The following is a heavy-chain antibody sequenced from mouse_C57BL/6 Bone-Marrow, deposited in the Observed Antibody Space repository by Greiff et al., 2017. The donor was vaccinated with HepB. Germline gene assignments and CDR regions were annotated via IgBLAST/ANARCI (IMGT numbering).Heavy chain of an antibody. J-gene: IGHJ2*01. Sequence: VQLQQPGAELVKPGASVKLSCKASGYTFTSYWMHWVKQRPGRGLEWIGRIDPNSGGTKYNEKFKSKATLTVDKPSSTTYRQLSRLTSEDAAVYYGARTGNYYDYEGLPCADYWGQGTTLTVSS. CDR3: ARTGNYYDYEGLPCADY. D-gene: IGHD2-4*01. V-gene: IGHV1-72*01. CDR1: GYTFTSYW. CDR2: IDPNSGGT.